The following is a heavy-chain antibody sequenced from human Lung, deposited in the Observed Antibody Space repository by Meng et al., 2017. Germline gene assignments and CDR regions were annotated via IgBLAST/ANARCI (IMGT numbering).Heavy chain of an antibody. CDR2: ISAYNGHT. J-gene: IGHJ4*02. V-gene: IGHV1-18*01. Sequence: ASVKVSCKASGYSFNGYGISWVRQAPGQGLEWMGWISAYNGHTDYAQNLQGRVTMTTDTSTSTAYMELRSLRSDDTAMYYCAREGYPVFYFDFWGQGTLVTVS. CDR1: GYSFNGYG. D-gene: IGHD2-15*01. CDR3: AREGYPVFYFDF.